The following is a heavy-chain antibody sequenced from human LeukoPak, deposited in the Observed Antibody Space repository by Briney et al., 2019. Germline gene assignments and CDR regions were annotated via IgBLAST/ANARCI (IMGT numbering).Heavy chain of an antibody. D-gene: IGHD4-17*01. J-gene: IGHJ6*03. V-gene: IGHV3-21*01. CDR1: GFTFSSYS. CDR3: AREGGGTTVSPWYYYYYMDV. CDR2: ISSSSSYI. Sequence: PGGSLRLSCAASGFTFSSYSMNWVRQAPGKGLEWVSSISSSSSYIYYADSVKGRFTISRDNAKNSLDLQMNSLRAEDTAVYYCAREGGGTTVSPWYYYYYMDVWGKGTTVTVSS.